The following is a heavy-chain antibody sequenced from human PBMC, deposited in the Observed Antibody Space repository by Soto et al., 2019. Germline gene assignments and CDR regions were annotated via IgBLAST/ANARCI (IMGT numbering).Heavy chain of an antibody. J-gene: IGHJ4*02. Sequence: ASVKVSCKASGYSFINYDISWVRQAPGQGLEWMGWVSAYNGNTNYAQKFQGRVTMTTDTTTSTAYMELRSLRSDDTAVYYSGRDIEPPGLFFDYWGQGTLVTVSS. D-gene: IGHD6-13*01. CDR2: VSAYNGNT. V-gene: IGHV1-18*01. CDR1: GYSFINYD. CDR3: GRDIEPPGLFFDY.